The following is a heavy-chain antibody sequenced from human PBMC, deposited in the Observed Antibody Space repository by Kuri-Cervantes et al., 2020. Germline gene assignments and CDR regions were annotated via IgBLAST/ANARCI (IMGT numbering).Heavy chain of an antibody. CDR2: IRYDGSNK. D-gene: IGHD5-24*01. CDR1: GFTFSSYG. Sequence: GGSLRLSCAASGFTFSSYGMHWVRQAPGKGLEWVTFIRYDGSNKYYAESVKGRFTISREDSKNTLYLQMNSLRAEDTAVYYCARSRDGYIWDAFDIWGQGTMVTVSS. CDR3: ARSRDGYIWDAFDI. V-gene: IGHV3-30*02. J-gene: IGHJ3*02.